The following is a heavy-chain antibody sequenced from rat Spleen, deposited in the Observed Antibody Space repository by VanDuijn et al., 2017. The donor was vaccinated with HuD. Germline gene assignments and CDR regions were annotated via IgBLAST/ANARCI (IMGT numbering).Heavy chain of an antibody. CDR3: ARRHYGYTDYFDY. J-gene: IGHJ2*01. V-gene: IGHV5-29*01. CDR1: GFTFSHYG. CDR2: LSYDGHTT. Sequence: EVQLVESGGDLVQPGRSLKLTCAASGFTFSHYGMARVRQAPTKGLEWVATLSYDGHTTYYRDSVKGRFTISRDIAKSTLYLQMDSLGSEDTATYYCARRHYGYTDYFDYWGQGVMVTVSS. D-gene: IGHD1-11*01.